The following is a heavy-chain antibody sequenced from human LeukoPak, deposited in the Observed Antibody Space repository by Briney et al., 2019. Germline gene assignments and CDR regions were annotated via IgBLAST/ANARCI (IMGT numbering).Heavy chain of an antibody. D-gene: IGHD2-15*01. Sequence: GGSLRLSCAASGFTFSSFGIHWVRQAPGKGLEWLAIVWYDGSNKYYADSVKGRFTISRDNSKNTLYLQMNSLRAEDTAVYYCARDVVAATQTFSYGMDVWGQGTTVTVSS. V-gene: IGHV3-33*01. CDR2: VWYDGSNK. J-gene: IGHJ6*02. CDR1: GFTFSSFG. CDR3: ARDVVAATQTFSYGMDV.